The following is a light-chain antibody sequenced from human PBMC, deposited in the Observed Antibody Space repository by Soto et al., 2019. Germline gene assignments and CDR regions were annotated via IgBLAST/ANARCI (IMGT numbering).Light chain of an antibody. V-gene: IGLV2-14*01. CDR3: SSYTSSSTLWV. CDR1: SSDVGGYNY. J-gene: IGLJ3*02. Sequence: QSALTQPASVSGSPGQSITISCTGTSSDVGGYNYVSWYQQHPGKAPKLMIYEVSNRPSGVSNRFSGSKSRNTASLTISGLQAEDEADYYCSSYTSSSTLWVFGGGTKLTVL. CDR2: EVS.